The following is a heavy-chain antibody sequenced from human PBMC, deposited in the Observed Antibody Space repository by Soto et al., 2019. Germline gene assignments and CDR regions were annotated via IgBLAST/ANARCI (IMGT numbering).Heavy chain of an antibody. V-gene: IGHV3-74*01. CDR3: ALERGYSYGPDTWVDY. D-gene: IGHD5-18*01. Sequence: GGSLRLSCAASGFTFSSYLMHWVRQAPGKGLVWVSRINSDGSSTSYADSVKGRFTISRDNAKNTLYLQMNSLRAEDTAVYYCALERGYSYGPDTWVDYWGQGTLVTVSS. J-gene: IGHJ4*02. CDR2: INSDGSST. CDR1: GFTFSSYL.